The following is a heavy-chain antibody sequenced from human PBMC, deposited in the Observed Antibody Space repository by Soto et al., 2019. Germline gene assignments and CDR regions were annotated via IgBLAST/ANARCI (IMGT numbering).Heavy chain of an antibody. D-gene: IGHD3-10*01. CDR2: IYYSGST. Sequence: SETLSLTCTVSGGSINSDRYYWSWIRQHPGKHLEWIGYIYYSGSTYYNPSLKSRITMSVDTSMNHFSLKLTSVTAADTAIYCCARTDYGSGLPDYWGQGTLVTVSS. V-gene: IGHV4-31*03. CDR3: ARTDYGSGLPDY. CDR1: GGSINSDRYY. J-gene: IGHJ4*02.